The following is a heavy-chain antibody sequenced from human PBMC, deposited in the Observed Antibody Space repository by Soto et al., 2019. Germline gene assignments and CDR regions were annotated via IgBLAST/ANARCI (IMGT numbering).Heavy chain of an antibody. CDR3: ARASYDILTGYYSPLYFAY. CDR2: INSDGSST. J-gene: IGHJ4*02. CDR1: GFTFSSYW. V-gene: IGHV3-74*01. D-gene: IGHD3-9*01. Sequence: PGGSLRLSCAASGFTFSSYWMHWVRQAPGKGLVWVSRINSDGSSTSYADSVKGRFTISRDNAKNTLYLQMNSLRAEDTAVYYCARASYDILTGYYSPLYFAYWGQGTLVTVSS.